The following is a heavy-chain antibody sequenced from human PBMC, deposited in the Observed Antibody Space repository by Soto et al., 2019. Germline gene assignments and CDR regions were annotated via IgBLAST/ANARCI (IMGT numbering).Heavy chain of an antibody. CDR3: TRDVVGSEYTPYEVFDY. Sequence: GGSLRLSCTASGFTFGDYAMSWFRQAPGKGLEWVGFIRSKAYGGTTEYAASVKGRFTISRDDSKSIAYLQMNSLKTEDTAVYYCTRDVVGSEYTPYEVFDYWGQGTLVTVSS. J-gene: IGHJ4*02. V-gene: IGHV3-49*03. CDR2: IRSKAYGGTT. D-gene: IGHD2-2*02. CDR1: GFTFGDYA.